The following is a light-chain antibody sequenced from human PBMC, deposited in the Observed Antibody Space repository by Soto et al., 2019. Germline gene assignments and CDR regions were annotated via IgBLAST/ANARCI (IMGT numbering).Light chain of an antibody. Sequence: EIVMTQSPATLSVSPGERTTLSCRASQSVGNNLAWYQQKAGQAPRLLIYGASTRATGIPARFSGSGSGTEFTLTISSLQSEDFAVYYCQQYSIWRTFGQGTKVDIK. V-gene: IGKV3-15*01. CDR1: QSVGNN. J-gene: IGKJ1*01. CDR2: GAS. CDR3: QQYSIWRT.